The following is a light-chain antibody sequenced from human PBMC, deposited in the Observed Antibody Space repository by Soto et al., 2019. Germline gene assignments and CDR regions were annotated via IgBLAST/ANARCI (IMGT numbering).Light chain of an antibody. V-gene: IGKV1-5*03. CDR2: KAS. J-gene: IGKJ1*01. CDR3: QQYNSYWT. Sequence: DIQMTQSPSTLSASVGDRVTITCRASQSISTWLAWYQQKPRKAPKLLIYKASSLESGLPSRFSGSGSGTEFTLTISSLHPDDVAPYYCQQYNSYWTFGQGTKVEIK. CDR1: QSISTW.